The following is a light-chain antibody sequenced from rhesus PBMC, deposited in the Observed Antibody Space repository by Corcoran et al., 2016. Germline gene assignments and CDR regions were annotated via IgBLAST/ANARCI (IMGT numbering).Light chain of an antibody. V-gene: IGKV1-33*02. J-gene: IGKJ1*01. CDR3: QQGYSTPWT. Sequence: DIQMSQSPSSLSASVGDKVTITCRASQGISNALAWYQQKPGKAPKVLIYAASSLESGVPARFSGRRSGTDFTLTISSLQPEDFATYYGQQGYSTPWTFGQGTKVEIK. CDR1: QGISNA. CDR2: AAS.